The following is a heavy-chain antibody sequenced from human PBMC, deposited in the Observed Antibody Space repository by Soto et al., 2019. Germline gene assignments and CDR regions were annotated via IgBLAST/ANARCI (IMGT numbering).Heavy chain of an antibody. V-gene: IGHV1-69*13. CDR2: IIPIFGTA. CDR3: ARIYYDSSGYYGSLDY. Sequence: SVKVSCKASGGTFSSYAISWVRQAPGQGLEWMGGIIPIFGTANYAQKFQGRVTITADESTSTAYMELSSLRSEDTAVYYCARIYYDSSGYYGSLDYWGQGTLVTVSS. CDR1: GGTFSSYA. D-gene: IGHD3-22*01. J-gene: IGHJ4*02.